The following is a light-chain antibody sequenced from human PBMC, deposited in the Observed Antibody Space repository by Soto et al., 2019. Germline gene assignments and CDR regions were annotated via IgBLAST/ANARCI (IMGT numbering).Light chain of an antibody. Sequence: ETVMTQSPATLSVSPGERATLSCRASQSVSSNLAWYQQTPGQAPRLLIFAASTRATGIPARFSGSGSGTEFTLTISSLQSEDFAVYYCQQYNDWPRTCGQGTNLQIK. V-gene: IGKV3-15*01. CDR2: AAS. J-gene: IGKJ2*01. CDR1: QSVSSN. CDR3: QQYNDWPRT.